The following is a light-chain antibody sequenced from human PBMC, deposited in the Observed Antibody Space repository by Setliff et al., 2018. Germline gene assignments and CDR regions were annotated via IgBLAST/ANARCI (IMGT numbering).Light chain of an antibody. J-gene: IGLJ1*01. CDR2: DVS. CDR1: SNDVSGHNY. CDR3: SSYAGSNHFV. V-gene: IGLV2-8*01. Sequence: QSALTQPPSASGSPGQSVTISCTGTSNDVSGHNYVSWYQQHPGKAPQLMIYDVSKRPSGVPDRFSGSKSGNTASLTVSGLQAEDEADYYCSSYAGSNHFVFGTGTKVTVL.